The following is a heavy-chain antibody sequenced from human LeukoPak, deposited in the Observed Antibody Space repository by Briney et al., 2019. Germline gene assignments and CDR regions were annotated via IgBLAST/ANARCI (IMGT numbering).Heavy chain of an antibody. J-gene: IGHJ4*03. D-gene: IGHD1-26*01. CDR3: ARYGEVGATRLVWPECIRPNPRIRY. CDR2: IYTSGST. Sequence: PSENLSFTCTGSGGSISSYYWRWMRQPAGKGLEWIGRIYTSGSTNYNPSLKSRVTMSVDTSKNQFSLKLSSVTAADTAVYYCARYGEVGATRLVWPECIRPNPRIRY. V-gene: IGHV4-4*07. CDR1: GGSISSYY.